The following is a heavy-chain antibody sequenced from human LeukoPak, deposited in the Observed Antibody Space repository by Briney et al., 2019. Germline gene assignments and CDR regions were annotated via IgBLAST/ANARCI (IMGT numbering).Heavy chain of an antibody. V-gene: IGHV3-23*01. CDR1: GFTFRNYA. D-gene: IGHD3-22*01. J-gene: IGHJ6*03. CDR2: ISGSGGST. Sequence: GGSLRLSCAASGFTFRNYAMSWVRQAPEKGLEWVSPISGSGGSTYYADSVKGRFTISRDNSKNTLYLQMNSLRAEDTAVYYCAKLRGDYDSSGYYSNYYYMDVWGKGTTVTISS. CDR3: AKLRGDYDSSGYYSNYYYMDV.